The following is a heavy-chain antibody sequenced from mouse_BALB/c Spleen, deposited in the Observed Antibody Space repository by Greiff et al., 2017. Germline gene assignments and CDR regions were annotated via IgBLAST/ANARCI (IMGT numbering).Heavy chain of an antibody. J-gene: IGHJ2*01. Sequence: QVQLQQSGAELAKPGASVKMSCKASGYTFTSYWMHWVKQRPGQGLEWIGYINPSTGYTEYNQKFKDKATLTADKSSSTAYMQLSSLTSEDSAVYYCAREGTRYFDDWGQGTTLTVSS. CDR3: AREGTRYFDD. V-gene: IGHV1-7*01. CDR1: GYTFTSYW. CDR2: INPSTGYT. D-gene: IGHD3-3*01.